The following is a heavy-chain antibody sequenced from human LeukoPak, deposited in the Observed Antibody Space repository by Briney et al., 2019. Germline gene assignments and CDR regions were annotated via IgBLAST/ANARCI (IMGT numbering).Heavy chain of an antibody. CDR1: GFTFSSYA. D-gene: IGHD6-13*01. Sequence: GGSLRLSCAASGFTFSSYAMSWVRQAPGKGLEWVSAISNSGGSTYYADSVKGHFTISRDNSKNTLYLQMNSLRAEDTAVYYRAKPRRSWYSGFDYWGQGTLVTASS. J-gene: IGHJ4*02. V-gene: IGHV3-23*01. CDR2: ISNSGGST. CDR3: AKPRRSWYSGFDY.